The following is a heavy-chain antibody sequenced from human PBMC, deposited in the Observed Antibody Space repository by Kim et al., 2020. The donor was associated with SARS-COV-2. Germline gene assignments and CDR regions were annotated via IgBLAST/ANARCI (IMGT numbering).Heavy chain of an antibody. Sequence: ASVKVSCKTSGYIFTSGYGIAWVRQAPGQGIEWMGWIRAYNGDTDYAQRLQGRVSMTTDTSSSTAYMELRSLRSDDTAVYFCARGMVGAAFDYWGQGTLVTVSS. J-gene: IGHJ4*02. CDR3: ARGMVGAAFDY. D-gene: IGHD2-15*01. CDR2: IRAYNGDT. V-gene: IGHV1-18*04. CDR1: GYIFTSGYG.